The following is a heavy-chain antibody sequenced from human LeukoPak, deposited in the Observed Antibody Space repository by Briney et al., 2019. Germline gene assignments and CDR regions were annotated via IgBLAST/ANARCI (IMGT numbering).Heavy chain of an antibody. CDR2: IDPSGGGT. J-gene: IGHJ3*02. D-gene: IGHD3-16*01. Sequence: ASVKVSCKASGYTFTSYYLHWVRQAPGQGPEWMGIIDPSGGGTSYAQKFQGRVTMTRDTSTSTVYMELNSLRSEDTAVYYCARVVYDYVWGSYFYAFDIWGQGTMVTVSS. CDR1: GYTFTSYY. CDR3: ARVVYDYVWGSYFYAFDI. V-gene: IGHV1-46*03.